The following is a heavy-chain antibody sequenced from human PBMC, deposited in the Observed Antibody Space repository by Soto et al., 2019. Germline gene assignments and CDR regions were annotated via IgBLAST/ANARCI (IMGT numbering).Heavy chain of an antibody. CDR2: IIPIFGTA. Sequence: SVKASCKASGGTFSSYAISWVRQAPGQGLEWMGGIIPIFGTANYAQKFQGRVTITADESTSTAYMELSSLRSEDTAVYYCARDPIYYYDSSGPFDYWGQGTLVTVSS. V-gene: IGHV1-69*13. CDR1: GGTFSSYA. D-gene: IGHD3-22*01. J-gene: IGHJ4*02. CDR3: ARDPIYYYDSSGPFDY.